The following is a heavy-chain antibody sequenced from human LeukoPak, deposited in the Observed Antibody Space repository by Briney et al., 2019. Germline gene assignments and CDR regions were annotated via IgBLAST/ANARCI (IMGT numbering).Heavy chain of an antibody. Sequence: GGSLRLSCAASGFTFSSYEMKWVRQAPGKGLEWVSYISSSGSTIYYADSVKGRFTISRDNAKNSLYLQMNSLRAEDTAVYYCARVMEWLQIDYWGQGTLVTVSS. V-gene: IGHV3-48*03. CDR1: GFTFSSYE. CDR3: ARVMEWLQIDY. D-gene: IGHD5-12*01. J-gene: IGHJ4*02. CDR2: ISSSGSTI.